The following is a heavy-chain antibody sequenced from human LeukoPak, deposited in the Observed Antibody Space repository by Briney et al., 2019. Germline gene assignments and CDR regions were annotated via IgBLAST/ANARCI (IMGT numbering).Heavy chain of an antibody. V-gene: IGHV3-48*04. CDR3: ARGLYRYSSGWHFDY. J-gene: IGHJ4*02. Sequence: GGSLTLSCAASGFRFSDYNMNWVRQVPGKGLEWVSYIQSVSLTIYYLDSVKGRFTISRDNAKNSLFLQMNSLRVEDTAVYYCARGLYRYSSGWHFDYWGQGILVTVSS. CDR1: GFRFSDYN. D-gene: IGHD6-19*01. CDR2: IQSVSLTI.